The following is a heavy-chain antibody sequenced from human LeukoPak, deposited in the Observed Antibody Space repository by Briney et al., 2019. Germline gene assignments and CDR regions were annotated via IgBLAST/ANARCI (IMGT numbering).Heavy chain of an antibody. CDR3: AIGSGSYYPWFDP. J-gene: IGHJ5*02. V-gene: IGHV4-59*01. Sequence: SETLSLTCTVSGGSITSYYWNWIRQPPGKGLEWIGYIYYKGSTNYNYNPSLKSRLIISADTSKNQFSLKLSSVTAEDTAVYYCAIGSGSYYPWFDPWGQGTLVTVPS. CDR1: GGSITSYY. CDR2: IYYKGSTNY. D-gene: IGHD3-10*01.